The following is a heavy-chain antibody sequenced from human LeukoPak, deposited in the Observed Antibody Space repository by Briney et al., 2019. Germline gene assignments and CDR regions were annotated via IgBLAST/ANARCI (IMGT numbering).Heavy chain of an antibody. J-gene: IGHJ4*02. Sequence: GASVKVSCKASGYTFRGNFIHWLRQAPGQGLEWMGWIDANDGDTKSAQKFQGRVTMSRDTSISTAYMDLSSLSPDDAAVYDCARDPSSVTLYFFDYWGQGTLVSVSS. CDR2: IDANDGDT. V-gene: IGHV1-2*02. D-gene: IGHD4-11*01. CDR1: GYTFRGNF. CDR3: ARDPSSVTLYFFDY.